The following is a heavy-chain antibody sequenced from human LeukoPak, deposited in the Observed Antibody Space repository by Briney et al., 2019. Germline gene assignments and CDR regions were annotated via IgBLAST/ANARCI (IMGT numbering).Heavy chain of an antibody. CDR2: INSDGSST. V-gene: IGHV3-74*01. J-gene: IGHJ6*02. Sequence: PGESLRLSCAASGFTFSSYWMHWVRQAPGKGLVWVSRINSDGSSTSYADSVKGRFTISRDNAKNTLYLQMNSLRAEDTAVYYCARSYCGGDCRPTYYYYGMDVWGQGTTVTVSS. CDR1: GFTFSSYW. CDR3: ARSYCGGDCRPTYYYYGMDV. D-gene: IGHD2-21*02.